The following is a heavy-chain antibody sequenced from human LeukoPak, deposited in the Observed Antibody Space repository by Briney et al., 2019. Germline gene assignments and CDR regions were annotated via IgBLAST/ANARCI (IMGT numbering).Heavy chain of an antibody. Sequence: GGSLRLSCAASGFTFSSYGMHWVRQAPGKGLEWVAVISYDGSNKYYADSVKGRFTISRDNSKNTLYLQMNSLRAEDTAVYYCAKRYFDSSGWGAFDIWGQGTMVTVSS. CDR3: AKRYFDSSGWGAFDI. CDR2: ISYDGSNK. V-gene: IGHV3-30*18. D-gene: IGHD3-22*01. CDR1: GFTFSSYG. J-gene: IGHJ3*02.